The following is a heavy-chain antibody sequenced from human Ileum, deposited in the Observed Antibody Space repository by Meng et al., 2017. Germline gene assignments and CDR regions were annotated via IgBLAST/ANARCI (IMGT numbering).Heavy chain of an antibody. J-gene: IGHJ4*02. CDR1: GGSFSHYD. D-gene: IGHD2-21*02. CDR3: RLAYCIGDCGDY. Sequence: QVQLQQWGAGLLKPSETLSLTCAFYGGSFSHYDWNWIRQFPGKGLEWIGQINHSGSSNYNPSLSSRVTISADMSKSQSSLKLSSATAADTAVYYCRLAYCIGDCGDYWGQGTLVTVSS. V-gene: IGHV4-34*02. CDR2: INHSGSS.